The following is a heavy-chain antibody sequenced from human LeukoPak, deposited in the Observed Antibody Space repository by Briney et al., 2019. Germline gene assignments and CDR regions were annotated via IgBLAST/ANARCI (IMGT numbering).Heavy chain of an antibody. Sequence: GGSLRLSCAASGFIFSSYWMHWVRQAPGKGLVWVSRINSDGGSTNYADSVKGRFTISRDNAENTLYLQMNSLRAEDTAVYYCAREDSYYYGSGSYPFDYWGQGTLVTVSS. J-gene: IGHJ4*02. CDR2: INSDGGST. CDR1: GFIFSSYW. D-gene: IGHD3-10*01. CDR3: AREDSYYYGSGSYPFDY. V-gene: IGHV3-74*01.